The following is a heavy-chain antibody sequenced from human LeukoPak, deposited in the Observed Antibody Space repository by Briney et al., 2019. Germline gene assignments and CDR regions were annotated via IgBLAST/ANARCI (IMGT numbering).Heavy chain of an antibody. CDR3: ARVSLGNNYGSGSYDY. J-gene: IGHJ4*02. CDR1: GFTFSSYN. Sequence: PGGSLRLSCAASGFTFSSYNMNWVRQAPGTGLEWVSSINSGSTYINYADSVKGRFTISRDNAENSLYLQMSSPRAEDTAVYYCARVSLGNNYGSGSYDYWGQGTLVTVSS. D-gene: IGHD3-10*01. V-gene: IGHV3-21*01. CDR2: INSGSTYI.